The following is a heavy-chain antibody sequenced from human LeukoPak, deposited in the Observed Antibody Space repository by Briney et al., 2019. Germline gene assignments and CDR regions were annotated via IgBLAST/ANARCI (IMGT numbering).Heavy chain of an antibody. CDR2: IHYSGST. Sequence: SETLSLTCTVSGGSISSYHWSWIRQPPGKGLEWIGYIHYSGSTIYNPSLKSRVTISVDTSKNQFSLKLSSVTAADTAVYYCAGHHPRNTVDFWGQGTLVTVSS. D-gene: IGHD2/OR15-2a*01. CDR3: AGHHPRNTVDF. J-gene: IGHJ4*02. CDR1: GGSISSYH. V-gene: IGHV4-59*08.